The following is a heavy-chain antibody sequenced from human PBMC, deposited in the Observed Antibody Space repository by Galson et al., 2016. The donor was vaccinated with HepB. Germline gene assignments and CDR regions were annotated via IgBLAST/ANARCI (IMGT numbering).Heavy chain of an antibody. V-gene: IGHV1-69*04. J-gene: IGHJ3*02. D-gene: IGHD4-23*01. CDR1: GETCSNCA. Sequence: SVKVSCKASGETCSNCAISWARQAPGQGLEWMGTIDPVLKRANYAQGFQGRLTITADTSTDTANMELSSLRSDDTAVYYWAREGLKPGKSGALDIWGQGTMVTVSS. CDR2: IDPVLKRA. CDR3: AREGLKPGKSGALDI.